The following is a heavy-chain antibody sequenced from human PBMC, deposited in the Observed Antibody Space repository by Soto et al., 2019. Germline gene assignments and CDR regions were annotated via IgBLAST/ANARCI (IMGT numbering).Heavy chain of an antibody. CDR1: GGSISSGGYY. J-gene: IGHJ6*02. Sequence: KASETLSLTCTVSGGSISSGGYYWSWIRQHPGKGLEWIGYIYYSGSTYYNPSLKSRVTISVDTSKNQFSLKLSSVTAADTAVYYCARGVTATEPYGMDVWGQGTTVTVSS. CDR3: ARGVTATEPYGMDV. D-gene: IGHD4-17*01. CDR2: IYYSGST. V-gene: IGHV4-31*03.